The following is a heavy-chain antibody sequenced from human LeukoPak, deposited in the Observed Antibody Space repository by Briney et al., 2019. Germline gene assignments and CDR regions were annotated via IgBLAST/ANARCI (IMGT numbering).Heavy chain of an antibody. Sequence: PSETLSLTCIVSGGSLSSSSHYWGWIRQPPGKGLEWIGSIYYSGSTYYNPSLKSRVTISVDTSKNRFSLKLTSVTAADTAVYYCASLLVPADIAPYNWFDPWGQGTLVTVSS. CDR3: ASLLVPADIAPYNWFDP. V-gene: IGHV4-39*01. CDR2: IYYSGST. CDR1: GGSLSSSSHY. D-gene: IGHD2-2*02. J-gene: IGHJ5*02.